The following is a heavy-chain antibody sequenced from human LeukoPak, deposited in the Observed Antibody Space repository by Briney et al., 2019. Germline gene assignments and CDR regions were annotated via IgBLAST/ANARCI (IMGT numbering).Heavy chain of an antibody. Sequence: PGRSRRLSCAASGFTFDDYAMHWVRQAPGKGLDWVAGISWNSGSIGYADSVKGRFAISRDNAKNSLYLQMNRLRAQDTALYYCAKGELYGAYFSYFDYWGKGNLVPVSS. D-gene: IGHD4-17*01. J-gene: IGHJ4*02. CDR2: ISWNSGSI. CDR3: AKGELYGAYFSYFDY. CDR1: GFTFDDYA. V-gene: IGHV3-9*01.